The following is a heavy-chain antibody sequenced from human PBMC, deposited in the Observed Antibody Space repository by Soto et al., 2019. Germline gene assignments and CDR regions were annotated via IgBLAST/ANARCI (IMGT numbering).Heavy chain of an antibody. CDR2: ISSSSSYI. CDR3: ARDRDRVTREDDYYYYGMDV. CDR1: GFTFSSYS. V-gene: IGHV3-21*01. J-gene: IGHJ6*02. D-gene: IGHD2-21*02. Sequence: EVQLVESGGGLVKPGGSLRLSCAASGFTFSSYSMNWVRQAPGKGLEWVSSISSSSSYIYYADSVKGRFTISRDNAKNSLYLQMNSLRAEYTAVYYCARDRDRVTREDDYYYYGMDVWGQGTTVTVSS.